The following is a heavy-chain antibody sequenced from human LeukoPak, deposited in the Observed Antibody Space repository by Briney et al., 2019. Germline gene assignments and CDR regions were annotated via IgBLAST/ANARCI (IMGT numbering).Heavy chain of an antibody. CDR1: GGSISSSSYY. Sequence: NPSETLSLTCTVSGGSISSSSYYWGWIRQPPGKGLEWIGCIYYSGTSYYNPSLKGRVTISVDTSKNQLSLKLSSVTAADTAVYYCATPLPDSSGQSDAFDIWGQGTMVTVSS. D-gene: IGHD3-22*01. CDR2: IYYSGTS. J-gene: IGHJ3*02. CDR3: ATPLPDSSGQSDAFDI. V-gene: IGHV4-39*01.